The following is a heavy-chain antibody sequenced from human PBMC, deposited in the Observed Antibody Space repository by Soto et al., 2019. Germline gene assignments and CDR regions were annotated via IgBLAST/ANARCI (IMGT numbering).Heavy chain of an antibody. CDR3: AREASYSGYPRPFDY. V-gene: IGHV1-18*04. J-gene: IGHJ4*02. D-gene: IGHD5-12*01. Sequence: QVQLVQSGAEVKKPGASVKVSCKASGYTFTSYGISWVRQAPGQGLEWMGWISAYNGNTNYAQKLQGRVTMTTDTATSTGYMELRSLRSDVTAVYYCAREASYSGYPRPFDYWGQGTLVTVSS. CDR1: GYTFTSYG. CDR2: ISAYNGNT.